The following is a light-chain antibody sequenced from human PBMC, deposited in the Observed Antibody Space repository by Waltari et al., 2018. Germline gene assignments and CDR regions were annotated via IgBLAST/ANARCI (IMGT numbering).Light chain of an antibody. J-gene: IGKJ5*01. V-gene: IGKV1-9*01. CDR2: AAF. CDR3: QQFNTYPLT. Sequence: IQLTQSPSSLSASVGDRVTITCRASQGISSYLAWYQQKPGKAPNLLIYAAFNLQSGVPSRFSGSGSGTDFTLTISSLQPEDFATYYCQQFNTYPLTFGQGTRLEIK. CDR1: QGISSY.